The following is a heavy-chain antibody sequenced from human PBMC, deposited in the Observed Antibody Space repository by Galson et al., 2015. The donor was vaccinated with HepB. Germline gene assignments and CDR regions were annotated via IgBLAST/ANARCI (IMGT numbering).Heavy chain of an antibody. CDR3: ARDPTSIVVVVAATLWFDP. CDR2: INPNSGGT. CDR1: GFTFSSYD. V-gene: IGHV1-2*06. Sequence: SCAASGFTFSSYDMHWVRQAPGQGLEWMGRINPNSGGTNYAQKFQGRVTMTRDTSISTAYMELSRLRSDDTAVYYCARDPTSIVVVVAATLWFDPWGQGTLVTVSS. D-gene: IGHD2-15*01. J-gene: IGHJ5*02.